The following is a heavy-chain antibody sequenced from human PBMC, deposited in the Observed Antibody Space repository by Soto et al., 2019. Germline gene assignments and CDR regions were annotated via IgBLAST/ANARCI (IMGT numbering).Heavy chain of an antibody. Sequence: QVQLVESGGGVVQPGRSLRLSCSASGFTFSSYGRHCVRQAPGKGLAWVAVIWYDGSEKYYADPVKGRFTIARDNAKDPLYLQMISLRAEYTSVYYCARATYGAQSDYWGQGTLVTVSS. CDR2: IWYDGSEK. J-gene: IGHJ4*02. D-gene: IGHD4-17*01. V-gene: IGHV3-33*01. CDR1: GFTFSSYG. CDR3: ARATYGAQSDY.